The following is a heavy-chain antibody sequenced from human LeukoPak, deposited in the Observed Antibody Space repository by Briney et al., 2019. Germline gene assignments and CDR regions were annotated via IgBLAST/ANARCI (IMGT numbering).Heavy chain of an antibody. D-gene: IGHD3-10*01. CDR3: AKGSYGSGSYYNY. Sequence: PGGSLRLSCAVSGFSFSTYAMHWVRQAPGKGLEWVAVISYDGSNKYYADSVKGRFTISRDNSKNTLYLQMNSLRAEDTAVYYCAKGSYGSGSYYNYWGQGTLVTVSS. CDR1: GFSFSTYA. V-gene: IGHV3-30-3*01. J-gene: IGHJ4*02. CDR2: ISYDGSNK.